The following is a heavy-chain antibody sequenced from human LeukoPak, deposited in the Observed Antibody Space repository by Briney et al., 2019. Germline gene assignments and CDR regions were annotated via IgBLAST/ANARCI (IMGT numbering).Heavy chain of an antibody. Sequence: SEILSLTCIVSGGSISTNTYYWGWIRLPPGKGLEWIGEIHHRGTTYYNPSLRSRVTMSLDKSTNRFSLRLSSVTAADTAVYYCARLSCSDAVCPTLPYNHFDPWGQGTLVIVST. J-gene: IGHJ5*02. CDR2: IHHRGTT. V-gene: IGHV4-39*01. CDR1: GGSISTNTYY. D-gene: IGHD2-15*01. CDR3: ARLSCSDAVCPTLPYNHFDP.